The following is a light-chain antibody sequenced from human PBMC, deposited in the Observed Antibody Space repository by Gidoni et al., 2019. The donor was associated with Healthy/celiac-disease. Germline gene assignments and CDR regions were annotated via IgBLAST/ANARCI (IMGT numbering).Light chain of an antibody. J-gene: IGKJ1*01. Sequence: DIQMTQSPSTLSASVGDRVTITCRASQSISSWLAWYQQKPGTAPKLLIYDASSLESGVPSRFSGSGSGTEFTLTISSLQPDDFATDYCQQYNSYSPAFGQGTKVEIK. CDR3: QQYNSYSPA. CDR1: QSISSW. CDR2: DAS. V-gene: IGKV1-5*01.